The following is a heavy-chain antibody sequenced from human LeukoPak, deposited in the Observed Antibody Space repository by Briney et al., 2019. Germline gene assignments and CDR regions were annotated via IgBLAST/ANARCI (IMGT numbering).Heavy chain of an antibody. CDR3: ARAGRSEMATIPDY. CDR1: GGSISSYY. J-gene: IGHJ4*02. D-gene: IGHD5-24*01. V-gene: IGHV4-59*01. CDR2: IYYSGST. Sequence: SETLSLTCTVSGGSISSYYWSWIRQPAGKGLEWIGYIYYSGSTNYNPSLKSRVTISVDTSKNQFSLKLSSVTAADTAVYYCARAGRSEMATIPDYWGQGTLVTVSS.